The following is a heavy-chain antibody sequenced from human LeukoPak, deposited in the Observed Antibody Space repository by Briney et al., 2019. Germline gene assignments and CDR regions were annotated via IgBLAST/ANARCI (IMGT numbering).Heavy chain of an antibody. J-gene: IGHJ4*02. CDR3: AKDKYAATITPVDCFDY. V-gene: IGHV3-23*01. D-gene: IGHD5-12*01. CDR2: ISGSGGST. Sequence: GGSLRLSCAASGFTSSSYAMSWVRQAPGKGLEWVSAISGSGGSTYYADSVKGRFTISRDNSKNTLYLQMNSLRAEDTAVYYCAKDKYAATITPVDCFDYWGQGTLVTVSS. CDR1: GFTSSSYA.